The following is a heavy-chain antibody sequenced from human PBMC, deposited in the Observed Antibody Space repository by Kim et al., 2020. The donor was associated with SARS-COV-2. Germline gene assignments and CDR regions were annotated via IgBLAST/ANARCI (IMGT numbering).Heavy chain of an antibody. CDR1: GFTFSSYA. CDR2: ISGSGGST. J-gene: IGHJ4*02. D-gene: IGHD6-6*01. CDR3: AKGIIAACLFYY. V-gene: IGHV3-23*01. Sequence: GGSLRLSCVASGFTFSSYAMSWVRQAPGKGLEWVSAISGSGGSTYYADSVKGRFTISRDNSKNTLYLQMNSLRAEDTAVYYCAKGIIAACLFYYLGQGTLVTVSS.